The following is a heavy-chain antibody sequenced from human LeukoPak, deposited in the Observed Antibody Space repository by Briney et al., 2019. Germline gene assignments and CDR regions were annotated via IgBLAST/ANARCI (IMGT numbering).Heavy chain of an antibody. D-gene: IGHD3-22*01. Sequence: GGSLRLSCVASGFTFSSYAMSWVRQAPGKGLEWVSSISGTGGSTFFADSVKGRFTIFRDSSKNTLYLQLHRLRAEDTAVYFCAKHWDSSGFYYSVYFDYWGQGTLVTVSS. CDR3: AKHWDSSGFYYSVYFDY. CDR2: ISGTGGST. J-gene: IGHJ4*02. CDR1: GFTFSSYA. V-gene: IGHV3-23*01.